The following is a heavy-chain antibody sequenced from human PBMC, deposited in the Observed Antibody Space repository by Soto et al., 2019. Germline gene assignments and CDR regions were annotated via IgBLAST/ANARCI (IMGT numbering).Heavy chain of an antibody. V-gene: IGHV3-23*01. CDR1: GFTCSSYA. CDR2: ISGSGGST. Sequence: GGSRRLSCAASGFTCSSYAMSWVRQAPGKGLEWVSAISGSGGSTYYADSVKGRFTISRDNSKNTLYLQMNSLRAEDTAVYYCALYCSGGSCPGDAFDIWGQGTMVTVSS. D-gene: IGHD2-15*01. CDR3: ALYCSGGSCPGDAFDI. J-gene: IGHJ3*02.